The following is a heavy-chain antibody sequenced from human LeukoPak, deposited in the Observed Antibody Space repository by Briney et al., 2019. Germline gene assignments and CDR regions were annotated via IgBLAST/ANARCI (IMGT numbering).Heavy chain of an antibody. CDR3: ASSYSSSSRFDY. D-gene: IGHD6-13*01. CDR2: INAGNGNT. CDR1: GYTFTSYA. V-gene: IGHV1-3*01. Sequence: ASVKVSCKASGYTFTSYAMHWVRQAPGQRLEWMGWINAGNGNTKCSQKFQGRVTITRDTSASTAYMELSSLRSEDTAVYYCASSYSSSSRFDYWGQGTLVTVSS. J-gene: IGHJ4*02.